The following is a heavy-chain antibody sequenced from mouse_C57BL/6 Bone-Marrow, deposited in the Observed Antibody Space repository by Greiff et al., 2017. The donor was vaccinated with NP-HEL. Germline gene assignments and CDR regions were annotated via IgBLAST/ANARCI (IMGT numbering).Heavy chain of an antibody. Sequence: VQLKESGGDLVKPGGSLKLSCAASGFTFSSYGMSWVRQTPDKRLEWVATISSGGSYTYYPDSVKGRFTISRDNAKNTLYLQMSSLKSEDTAMYYCARRGVVARDYFDYWGQGTTLTVSS. CDR2: ISSGGSYT. D-gene: IGHD1-1*01. CDR3: ARRGVVARDYFDY. J-gene: IGHJ2*01. V-gene: IGHV5-6*01. CDR1: GFTFSSYG.